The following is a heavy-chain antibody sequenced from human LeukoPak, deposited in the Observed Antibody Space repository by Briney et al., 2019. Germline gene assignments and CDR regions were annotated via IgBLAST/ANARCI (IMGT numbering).Heavy chain of an antibody. J-gene: IGHJ4*02. CDR3: AKDPGSLRYFDWLGLGDY. CDR2: ISGSGGST. V-gene: IGHV3-23*01. D-gene: IGHD3-9*01. CDR1: GFTFSSYA. Sequence: PGGSLRLSCAASGFTFSSYAMSWVRQAPGKGLEWVSAISGSGGSTYYADSVRGRFTISRDNSKNTLYLQMNSLRAEDTAVYYCAKDPGSLRYFDWLGLGDYWGQGTLVAVSS.